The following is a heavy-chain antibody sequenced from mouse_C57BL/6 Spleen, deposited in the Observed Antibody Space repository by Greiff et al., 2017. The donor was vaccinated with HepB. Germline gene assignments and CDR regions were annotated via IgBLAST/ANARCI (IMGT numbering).Heavy chain of an antibody. CDR2: IYPGDGDT. J-gene: IGHJ1*03. Sequence: VQLQQSGPELVKPGASVKISCKASGYAFSSSWMNWVKQRPGKGLEWIGRIYPGDGDTNYNGKFKGKATLTADKSSSTAYMQLSSLTSEDSAVYVCAREWSIYYYGSSYGYFDVWGTGTTVTVSS. CDR3: AREWSIYYYGSSYGYFDV. D-gene: IGHD1-1*01. CDR1: GYAFSSSW. V-gene: IGHV1-82*01.